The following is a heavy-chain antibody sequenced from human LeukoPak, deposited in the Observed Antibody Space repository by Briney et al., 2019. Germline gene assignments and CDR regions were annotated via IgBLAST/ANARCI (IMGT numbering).Heavy chain of an antibody. CDR1: GFTFSSYA. CDR3: TKYYSSSWIYYFDY. Sequence: GGSLRLSCAASGFTFSSYAMSWVRQAPGKGLEWVSAISGSGGSTYYADSVKGRFTISRDNSKNTLYLQMNSLRAEDAAVYYCTKYYSSSWIYYFDYWGQGTLVTVSS. V-gene: IGHV3-23*01. J-gene: IGHJ4*02. D-gene: IGHD6-13*01. CDR2: ISGSGGST.